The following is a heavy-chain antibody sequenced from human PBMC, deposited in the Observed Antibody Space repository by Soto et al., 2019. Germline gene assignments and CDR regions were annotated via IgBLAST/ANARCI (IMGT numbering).Heavy chain of an antibody. CDR1: GYTFTSYA. D-gene: IGHD3-10*01. CDR3: ARNLWFGELYWFDP. V-gene: IGHV1-3*01. J-gene: IGHJ5*02. Sequence: GASVKVSCKASGYTFTSYAMHWVRQAPGQRLEWMGWINAGNGNTKYSQKLQGRVTMTTDTSTSTAYMELRSLRSDDTAVYYCARNLWFGELYWFDPWGQGTLVTVSS. CDR2: INAGNGNT.